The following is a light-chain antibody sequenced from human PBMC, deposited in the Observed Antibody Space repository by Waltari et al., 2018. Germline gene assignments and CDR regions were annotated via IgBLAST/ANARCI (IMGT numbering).Light chain of an antibody. V-gene: IGLV3-1*01. CDR1: KLGDKY. Sequence: SYELTQPPSVSVSPGQTASITCSGDKLGDKYACWYQQKPGQSPVLVIYQDRKRPSGIPERFSGSNYGNTATLTISGTQAMDEADYYCQAWDSSTHVVFGGGTKLTVL. CDR3: QAWDSSTHVV. J-gene: IGLJ2*01. CDR2: QDR.